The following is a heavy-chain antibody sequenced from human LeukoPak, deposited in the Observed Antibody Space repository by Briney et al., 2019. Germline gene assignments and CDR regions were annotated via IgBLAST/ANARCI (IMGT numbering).Heavy chain of an antibody. V-gene: IGHV1-18*01. CDR2: ISAYNGNT. Sequence: ASVKVSCKASGYTFTSCGISWVRQAPGQGLEWMGWISAYNGNTNYAQKLQGRVTMTTDTSTSTAYMELRSLRSDDTAVYYCARVFAQLRVGYYYMDVWGKGTTVTVSS. CDR3: ARVFAQLRVGYYYMDV. J-gene: IGHJ6*03. D-gene: IGHD2-2*01. CDR1: GYTFTSCG.